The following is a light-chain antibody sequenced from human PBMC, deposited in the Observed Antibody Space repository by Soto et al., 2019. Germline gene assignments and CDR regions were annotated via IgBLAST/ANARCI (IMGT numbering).Light chain of an antibody. CDR1: NIGSKS. CDR2: YDS. J-gene: IGLJ7*01. Sequence: YELTQPPSVSVAPGKTARITCGGNNIGSKSVHWYQQKPGQAPVLVISYDSDRPSGIPERFSGSNSGNTATLTISRVEAGDEADYYCQVWDSSSDHAVFGGGTQLTVL. V-gene: IGLV3-21*04. CDR3: QVWDSSSDHAV.